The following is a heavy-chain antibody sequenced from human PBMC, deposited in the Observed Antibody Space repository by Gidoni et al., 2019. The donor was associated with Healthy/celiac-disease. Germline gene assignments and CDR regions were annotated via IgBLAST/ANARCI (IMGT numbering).Heavy chain of an antibody. D-gene: IGHD3-3*01. CDR3: ARGEYVLRFLEWPQFYYYYYGMDV. V-gene: IGHV4-34*01. J-gene: IGHJ6*02. CDR1: VGSFSGSY. CDR2: LNHSGST. Sequence: QVQLQQWGAGLLTPSETLSLTCAVYVGSFSGSYWRWIRQPPGKGLEWIGELNHSGSTNYNPSLKSRVTISVDTSKNQFSLKLSSVTAADTAVYYWARGEYVLRFLEWPQFYYYYYGMDVWGQGTTVTVSS.